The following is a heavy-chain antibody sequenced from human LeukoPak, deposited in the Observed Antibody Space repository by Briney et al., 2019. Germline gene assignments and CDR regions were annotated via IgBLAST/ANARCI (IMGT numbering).Heavy chain of an antibody. CDR1: GFTFNSFG. CDR2: ISYDGSNK. D-gene: IGHD3-22*01. V-gene: IGHV3-30*18. J-gene: IGHJ3*02. Sequence: GGSLRLSCAASGFTFNSFGMHWVRQAPGKGLEWVAVISYDGSNKYLADSVKGRFTISRDNSKNMLYLQMNSLRAEDTAVYYCAKDYDSSGWAAFDIWGQGTMVTVSS. CDR3: AKDYDSSGWAAFDI.